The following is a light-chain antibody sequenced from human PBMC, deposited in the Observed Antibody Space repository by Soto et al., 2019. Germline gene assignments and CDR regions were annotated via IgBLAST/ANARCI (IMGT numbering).Light chain of an antibody. V-gene: IGKV1-5*01. CDR1: QDIVTY. CDR3: QHYTLSSGP. Sequence: IPMTQSPSTVSASVGDSVTISCRASQDIVTYLAWYQQKPGRAPKLLIFDASTLQSGVSPRFRGSGSGSEISLTISNLQPDDAGVYFCQHYTLSSGPFGGGTRVET. J-gene: IGKJ4*02. CDR2: DAS.